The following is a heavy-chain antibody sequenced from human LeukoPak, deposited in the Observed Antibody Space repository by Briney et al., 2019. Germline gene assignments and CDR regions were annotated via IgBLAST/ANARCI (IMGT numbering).Heavy chain of an antibody. Sequence: GGSLRLSCAASGFTFSNHWMTWVRQAPGKGLEWVASIKQDVNEKYYVDSVKDRFTISRDNAKNSLYLQVNTLRVEDTAVYYCARGPPYGSRSDFLDYWGQGTLVTVSS. D-gene: IGHD3-10*01. J-gene: IGHJ4*02. CDR2: IKQDVNEK. CDR1: GFTFSNHW. V-gene: IGHV3-7*01. CDR3: ARGPPYGSRSDFLDY.